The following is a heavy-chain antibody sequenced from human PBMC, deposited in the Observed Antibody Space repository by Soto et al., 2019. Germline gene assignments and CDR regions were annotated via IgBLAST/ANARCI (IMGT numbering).Heavy chain of an antibody. CDR3: ARHPMYSSPDFDY. Sequence: GASVKVSCKASGGTFSSYAISWVRQAPGQGLEWMGGIIPIFGTANYAQKFQGRVTITADESTSTAYMELSSLRSEYTAVYYCARHPMYSSPDFDYWGQGTLVTVSS. CDR2: IIPIFGTA. CDR1: GGTFSSYA. D-gene: IGHD4-4*01. V-gene: IGHV1-69*13. J-gene: IGHJ4*02.